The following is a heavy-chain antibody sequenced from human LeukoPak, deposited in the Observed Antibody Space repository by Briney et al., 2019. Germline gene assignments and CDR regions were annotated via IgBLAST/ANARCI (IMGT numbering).Heavy chain of an antibody. J-gene: IGHJ6*02. CDR1: GGTFSSYA. CDR3: ARGAKMATPMEDYYHGTDV. D-gene: IGHD5-24*01. CDR2: IIPIFGTA. V-gene: IGHV1-69*06. Sequence: GASVKVSCKASGGTFSSYAISWVRQAPGQGLEWMGGIIPIFGTANYAQKFQGRVTITADKSTSTAYMELSSLRSEDTAVYYCARGAKMATPMEDYYHGTDVWGQGTTVTVSS.